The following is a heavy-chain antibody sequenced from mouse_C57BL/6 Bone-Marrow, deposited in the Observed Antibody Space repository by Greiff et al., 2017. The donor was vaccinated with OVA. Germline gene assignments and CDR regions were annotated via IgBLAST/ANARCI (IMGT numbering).Heavy chain of an antibody. Sequence: DVKLVESGGDLVKPGGSLKLSCAASGFTFSSYGMSWVRQTPDKRLEWVATISSGGSYTYYPDSVKGRFTISRDNAKNTLYRQMRRMKDEDTAMYYCARRGIYYDYDVGDYAMDYWGQGTSVTVSS. J-gene: IGHJ4*01. CDR2: ISSGGSYT. V-gene: IGHV5-6*02. CDR3: ARRGIYYDYDVGDYAMDY. CDR1: GFTFSSYG. D-gene: IGHD2-4*01.